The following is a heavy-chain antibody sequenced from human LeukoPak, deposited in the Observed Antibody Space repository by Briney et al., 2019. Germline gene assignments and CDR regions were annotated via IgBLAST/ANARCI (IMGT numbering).Heavy chain of an antibody. CDR2: ISGSGGST. D-gene: IGHD3-3*01. Sequence: GGSLRLSCAASGFTFSSYWMSWVRQAPGKGLEWVSAISGSGGSTYYADSVKGRFTISRDNSKNTLYLQMNSLRAEDTAVYYCAKDLVTIFGVVIIASAFDIWGQGTMVTVSS. CDR1: GFTFSSYW. V-gene: IGHV3-23*01. CDR3: AKDLVTIFGVVIIASAFDI. J-gene: IGHJ3*02.